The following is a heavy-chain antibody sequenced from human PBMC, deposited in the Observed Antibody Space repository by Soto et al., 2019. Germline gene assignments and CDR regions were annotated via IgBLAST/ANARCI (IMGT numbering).Heavy chain of an antibody. V-gene: IGHV1-69*13. CDR1: GGTFSSYA. Sequence: SVKVSCKASGGTFSSYAISWVRQAPGQGLEWMGGIIPIFGTANYAQKFQGRVTITADESTSTAYMELSSLRSEDTAVYYCARRHGWGSYLGYWGQGTLVTVSS. J-gene: IGHJ4*02. D-gene: IGHD3-10*01. CDR3: ARRHGWGSYLGY. CDR2: IIPIFGTA.